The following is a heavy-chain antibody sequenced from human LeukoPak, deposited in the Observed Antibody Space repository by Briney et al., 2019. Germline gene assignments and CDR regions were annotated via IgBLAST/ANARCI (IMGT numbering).Heavy chain of an antibody. CDR1: GFSVRSHY. D-gene: IGHD3-22*01. CDR3: ARGDDSGYYDYFDY. Sequence: GGSLRLSCAASGFSVRSHYMSWVRQAPGKGLEWVSTIYTGGNTYYAASVKGRFTISRDFSKNTVFLHMNSLRAEDTAMYYCARGDDSGYYDYFDYWGQGALVTVSS. J-gene: IGHJ4*02. CDR2: IYTGGNT. V-gene: IGHV3-53*01.